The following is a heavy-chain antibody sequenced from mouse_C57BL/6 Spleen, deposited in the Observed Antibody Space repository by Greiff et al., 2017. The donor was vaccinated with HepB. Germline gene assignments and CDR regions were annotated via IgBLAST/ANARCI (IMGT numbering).Heavy chain of an antibody. D-gene: IGHD1-1*01. CDR2: ISYDGSN. CDR1: GYSITSGYY. Sequence: EVKLVESGPGLVKPSQSLSLTCSVTGYSITSGYYWNWIRQFPGNKLEWMGYISYDGSNNYNPSLKNRISITRDTSKNQFFLKLNSVTTEDTATYYCARRHGSRDYWGQGTTLTVSS. CDR3: ARRHGSRDY. V-gene: IGHV3-6*01. J-gene: IGHJ2*01.